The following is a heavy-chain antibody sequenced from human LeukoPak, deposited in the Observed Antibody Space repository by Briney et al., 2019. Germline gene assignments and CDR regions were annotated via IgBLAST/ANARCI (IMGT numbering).Heavy chain of an antibody. D-gene: IGHD3-16*01. Sequence: PSETLSLTCTVSGGSISSYYWSWLRQPPGKGLEWIGYIYYSGSTNYNPSLKSRVTISVDTSKNQFSLKLSSVTAADTAVYYCARSLGAHDAFDIWGQGTMVTVSS. CDR1: GGSISSYY. CDR3: ARSLGAHDAFDI. J-gene: IGHJ3*02. V-gene: IGHV4-59*08. CDR2: IYYSGST.